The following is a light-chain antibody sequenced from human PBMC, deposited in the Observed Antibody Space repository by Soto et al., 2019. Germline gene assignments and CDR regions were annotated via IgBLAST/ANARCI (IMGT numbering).Light chain of an antibody. Sequence: QSALTQPASVSGSPGQSITISCTGTSSDVGGYNYVSWYQQHPGKAPKLMIFDVTNRPSGVSIRFSGSKSGNTASLTISGLQAEDEADYYCSSYTGISTPPYVLGTGTKLTVL. J-gene: IGLJ1*01. CDR1: SSDVGGYNY. CDR2: DVT. V-gene: IGLV2-14*03. CDR3: SSYTGISTPPYV.